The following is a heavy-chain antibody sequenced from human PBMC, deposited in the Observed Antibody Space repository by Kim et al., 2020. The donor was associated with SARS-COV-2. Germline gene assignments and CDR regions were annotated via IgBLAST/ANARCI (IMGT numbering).Heavy chain of an antibody. CDR1: GFTFSSSW. Sequence: LSLTCAASGFTFSSSWMTWVRLAPGKGLEWVANINVDGSVENYVDSVKGRFIISRDNAKNSLYLQVNSLRAEDTAVYYCARDRAYNTFDYWGQGNLV. J-gene: IGHJ4*02. CDR3: ARDRAYNTFDY. CDR2: INVDGSVE. D-gene: IGHD3-16*01. V-gene: IGHV3-7*03.